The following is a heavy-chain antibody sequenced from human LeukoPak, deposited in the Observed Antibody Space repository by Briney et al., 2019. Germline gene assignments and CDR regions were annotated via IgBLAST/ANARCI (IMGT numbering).Heavy chain of an antibody. CDR2: ISAYNGNT. D-gene: IGHD3-22*01. Sequence: ASVKVSCKASGYTFTGYYMHWVRQAPGQGLEWMGWISAYNGNTNYAQKLQGRVTMTTDTSTSTAYMELSSLRSEDTAVYYCARVYYYYDSSGYYYWWFDPWGQGTLVTVSS. CDR3: ARVYYYYDSSGYYYWWFDP. CDR1: GYTFTGYY. V-gene: IGHV1-18*04. J-gene: IGHJ5*02.